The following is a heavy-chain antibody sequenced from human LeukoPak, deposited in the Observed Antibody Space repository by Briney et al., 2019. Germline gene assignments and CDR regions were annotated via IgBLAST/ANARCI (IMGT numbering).Heavy chain of an antibody. V-gene: IGHV3-73*01. CDR2: IRSKANSYAT. CDR3: TRPYSSGPVSGYY. D-gene: IGHD6-19*01. Sequence: GGSLRLSCAASGFTFSGSAMHWVRQASGKGLEWVGRIRSKANSYATAYAASVKGRFTISRDDSKNTAYLLMNSLKTEDTAVYYCTRPYSSGPVSGYYWGQGTLVTVSS. J-gene: IGHJ4*02. CDR1: GFTFSGSA.